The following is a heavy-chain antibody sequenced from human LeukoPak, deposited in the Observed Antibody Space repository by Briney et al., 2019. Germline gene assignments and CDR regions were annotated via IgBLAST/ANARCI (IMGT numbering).Heavy chain of an antibody. CDR3: ARENDYSFFDY. Sequence: SSETLSLTCTVSGGSISSSSYYWGWIRQPPGKGLEWIGSIYYSGSTYYNPSLKSRVTISVDTSKNQFSLKLSSVTAADTAVYYCARENDYSFFDYWGQGTLVTVSS. CDR1: GGSISSSSYY. D-gene: IGHD4-11*01. J-gene: IGHJ4*02. CDR2: IYYSGST. V-gene: IGHV4-39*01.